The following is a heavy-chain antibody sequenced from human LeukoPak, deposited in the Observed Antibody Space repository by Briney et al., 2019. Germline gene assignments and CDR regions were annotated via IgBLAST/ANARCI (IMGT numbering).Heavy chain of an antibody. CDR3: ARLSDGYNFVRPFDY. Sequence: GESLKISCKGSGYSFTSYWIGWVRQMPGKGLEWMGIIYPGDSDTRYSPSFQGQVTISADKSISTAYLQWSSLKASDTAMYYCARLSDGYNFVRPFDYWGQGTLVTVSP. CDR1: GYSFTSYW. V-gene: IGHV5-51*01. J-gene: IGHJ4*02. CDR2: IYPGDSDT. D-gene: IGHD5-24*01.